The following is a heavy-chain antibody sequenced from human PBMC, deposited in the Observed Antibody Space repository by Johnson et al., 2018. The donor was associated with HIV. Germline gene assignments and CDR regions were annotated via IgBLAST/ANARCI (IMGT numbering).Heavy chain of an antibody. V-gene: IGHV3-66*01. J-gene: IGHJ3*02. CDR1: GFTVSSNY. CDR3: ARACRDGYTCDVYDI. Sequence: VQLVESGGGVVQPGGSLRLSCAASGFTVSSNYMSWVRQGPGKGLEWVSVINSGGDTYYADSGKGRGTISRDNSKNTLYLQMKSLRAEDTAVYYCARACRDGYTCDVYDIWDQGTMLTVSS. CDR2: INSGGDT. D-gene: IGHD5-24*01.